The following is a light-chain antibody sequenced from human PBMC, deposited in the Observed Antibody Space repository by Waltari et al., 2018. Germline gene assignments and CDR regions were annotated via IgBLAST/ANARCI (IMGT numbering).Light chain of an antibody. CDR3: TAWDESLVGRL. Sequence: QSVLTQPPSKSGTPGQTVTITGSGSGSHIGSNVVTWYQQVPGTAPKLLIYSNNQRPSGVPDRFSGSKSATSASLAISGLQSEDEADYYCTAWDESLVGRLFGGGTKLTVL. CDR1: GSHIGSNV. V-gene: IGLV1-44*01. J-gene: IGLJ2*01. CDR2: SNN.